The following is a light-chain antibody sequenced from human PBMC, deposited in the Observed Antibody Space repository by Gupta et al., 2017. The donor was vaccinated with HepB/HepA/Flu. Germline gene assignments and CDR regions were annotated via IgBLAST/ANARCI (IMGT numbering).Light chain of an antibody. V-gene: IGLV3-21*01. CDR3: HVWDNTSDHPVI. CDR2: VER. J-gene: IGLJ2*01. CDR1: NIGERS. Sequence: YVLTRPPSVSLAPGKTARITCGGANIGERSLQWYQQRSGQAPVLVIYVERERPSGIPERFSGANSGNTATLTISGVEVGDEADYYCHVWDNTSDHPVIFGGGTKLTVL.